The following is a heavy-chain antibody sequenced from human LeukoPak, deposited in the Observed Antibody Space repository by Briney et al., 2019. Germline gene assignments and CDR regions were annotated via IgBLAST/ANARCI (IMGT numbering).Heavy chain of an antibody. Sequence: SETLSLTCTVSGGSISSYYWSWIRQPPGKGLGWIGYIYYSGSTYYNPSLKSRVTISVDTSKNQFSLKLSSVTAADTAVYYCASFKYYYDSSGYYNWGQGTLVTVSS. CDR1: GGSISSYY. CDR3: ASFKYYYDSSGYYN. D-gene: IGHD3-22*01. V-gene: IGHV4-30-4*01. CDR2: IYYSGST. J-gene: IGHJ4*02.